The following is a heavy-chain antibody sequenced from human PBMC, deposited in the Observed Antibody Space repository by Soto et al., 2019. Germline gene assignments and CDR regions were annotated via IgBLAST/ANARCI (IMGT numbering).Heavy chain of an antibody. D-gene: IGHD3-10*01. CDR3: ARIRPLGRSYYGPTYYYYGMDV. J-gene: IGHJ6*02. CDR2: IYWDDAK. CDR1: AFSLSTGGVG. Sequence: SGPTLVNPTQTLTLTCTFSAFSLSTGGVGVGWIRQPPGKALEWLAIIYWDDAKHYSPSLKSSLTITKDTSKNQVVLTMTNMDPVDTATYYCARIRPLGRSYYGPTYYYYGMDVWGQGTTVTVSS. V-gene: IGHV2-5*02.